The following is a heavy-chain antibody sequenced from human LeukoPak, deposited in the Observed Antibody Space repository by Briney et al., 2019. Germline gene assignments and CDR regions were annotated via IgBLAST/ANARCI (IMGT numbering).Heavy chain of an antibody. CDR1: GFTFSDYY. J-gene: IGHJ4*02. D-gene: IGHD6-13*01. Sequence: GGSLRLSCAASGFTFSDYYMSWIRQAPGKGLERVSYISRSGGTIYYADSVKGRFTISRDNAKNSLYLQMNSLRAEDTAVYYCAREAHQGAAAYWGPGTLVTVSS. CDR2: ISRSGGTI. CDR3: AREAHQGAAAY. V-gene: IGHV3-11*01.